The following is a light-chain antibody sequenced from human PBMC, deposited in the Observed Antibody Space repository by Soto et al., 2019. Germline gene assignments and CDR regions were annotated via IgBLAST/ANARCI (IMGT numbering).Light chain of an antibody. CDR2: EHS. V-gene: IGLV6-57*04. CDR1: SGGIANNY. CDR3: QSYESSFVL. Sequence: NFMLTQPHSVSESPGETVTISCTRTSGGIANNYVQWYQQRPGSAPTIVIYEHSQRPSGVPDRFSGSTDGSSNSASLTISGLQTEDEADYYCQSYESSFVLFGGGTKLTVL. J-gene: IGLJ2*01.